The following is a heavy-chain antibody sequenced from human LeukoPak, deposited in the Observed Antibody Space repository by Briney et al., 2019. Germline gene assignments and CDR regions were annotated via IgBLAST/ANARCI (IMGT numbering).Heavy chain of an antibody. J-gene: IGHJ4*02. CDR2: IRHDGSNK. V-gene: IGHV3-30*02. D-gene: IGHD3-10*01. CDR1: GFTFSSYG. CDR3: AKDPNISGRPFDY. Sequence: GGSLRLSCAASGFTFSSYGIHWVRQAPGKELDWVGFIRHDGSNKYYADSVKGRFTISRDNSKNTLYLQMNSLRPEGTAVYYCAKDPNISGRPFDYWGQGTLVTVSS.